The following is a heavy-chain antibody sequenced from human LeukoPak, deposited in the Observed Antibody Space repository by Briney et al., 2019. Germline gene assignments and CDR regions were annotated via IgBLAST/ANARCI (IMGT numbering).Heavy chain of an antibody. V-gene: IGHV3-9*01. D-gene: IGHD2-2*03. Sequence: GGSLRLSCAASGFTFDDYAMHWVQQAPGKGLEWVSGISWNSGSIGYADSVKGRFTISRDNSKNTLYLQMNSLRAEDTAVYYCAKDGGSKLHGYYFDYWGQGTLVTVSS. CDR3: AKDGGSKLHGYYFDY. CDR2: ISWNSGSI. CDR1: GFTFDDYA. J-gene: IGHJ4*02.